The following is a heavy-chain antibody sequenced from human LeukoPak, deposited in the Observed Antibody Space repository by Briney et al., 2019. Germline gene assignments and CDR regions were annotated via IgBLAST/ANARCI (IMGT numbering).Heavy chain of an antibody. J-gene: IGHJ4*02. CDR2: ISGSGGST. CDR1: GFTFSSYA. Sequence: GGSLRLSCAASGFTFSSYAMSWVHQAPRKGLEWVSAISGSGGSTYYADSVKGRFTISRDNSKNTLYLQMNSLRAEDTAVYYCAKVPRHYYGSGSFDYWGQGTLVTVSS. CDR3: AKVPRHYYGSGSFDY. D-gene: IGHD3-10*01. V-gene: IGHV3-23*01.